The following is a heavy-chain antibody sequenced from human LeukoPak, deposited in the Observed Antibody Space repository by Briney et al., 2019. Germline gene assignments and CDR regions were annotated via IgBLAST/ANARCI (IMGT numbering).Heavy chain of an antibody. CDR1: GGSISSYY. D-gene: IGHD3-10*01. CDR2: IYYSGST. V-gene: IGHV4-59*01. J-gene: IGHJ4*02. CDR3: ARAVYGSGSYKYYFDY. Sequence: SETLSLTCTVSGGSISSYYWSWIRQPPGKGLEWIGYIYYSGSTNYNPSLKSRVTISVDTSKNQFSLKLSSVTAADTAVYYCARAVYGSGSYKYYFDYWGQGTLVTVSS.